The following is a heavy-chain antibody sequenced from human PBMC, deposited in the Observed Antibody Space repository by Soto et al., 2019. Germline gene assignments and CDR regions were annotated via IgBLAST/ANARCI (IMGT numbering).Heavy chain of an antibody. CDR3: AKVGSAGYYRPSYYYYYMDV. CDR2: ISGSGGST. J-gene: IGHJ6*03. D-gene: IGHD3-9*01. Sequence: GGSLRLSCAASGFTFSSYAMSWVRQAPGKGLEWVSAISGSGGSTYYADSVKGRFTISRDNSKNTLYLQMNSLRAEDTAVYYCAKVGSAGYYRPSYYYYYMDVWGKGTTVTVSS. V-gene: IGHV3-23*01. CDR1: GFTFSSYA.